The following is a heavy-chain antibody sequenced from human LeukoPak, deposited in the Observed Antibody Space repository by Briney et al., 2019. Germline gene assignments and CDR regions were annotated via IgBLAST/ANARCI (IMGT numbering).Heavy chain of an antibody. V-gene: IGHV4-38-2*02. CDR2: IYHSGST. CDR3: ARHVISWWLRYFDY. Sequence: SETLSLTCTVSGYSISSGYYWGWIRRPPGKGLEWIGSIYHSGSTYYNPSLKSRVTISGDTCKNQFSLKLSSVTAADTAVYYCARHVISWWLRYFDYWGQGTLVTVSS. J-gene: IGHJ4*02. D-gene: IGHD5-12*01. CDR1: GYSISSGYY.